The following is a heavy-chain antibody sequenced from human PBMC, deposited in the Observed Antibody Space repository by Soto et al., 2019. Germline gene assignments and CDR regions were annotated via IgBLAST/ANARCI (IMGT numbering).Heavy chain of an antibody. CDR2: IYYSGST. V-gene: IGHV4-59*08. D-gene: IGHD6-19*01. CDR3: ARLRYSSGWYVSNFDS. CDR1: GGSITNYY. Sequence: QVQLQESGPGLVKPSETLSLNCSVSGGSITNYYWSWIRQPPGKGLEWIGYIYYSGSTNHNPSLKSRVTISVDTSNSQCSLKRSSVSAAGTSVYYCARLRYSSGWYVSNFDSWGQGTLVTVSS. J-gene: IGHJ4*02.